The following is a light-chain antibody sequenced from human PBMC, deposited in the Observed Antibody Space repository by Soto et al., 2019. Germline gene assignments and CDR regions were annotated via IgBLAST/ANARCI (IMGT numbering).Light chain of an antibody. CDR3: SSYAGYSNLV. J-gene: IGLJ2*01. Sequence: QSALTQPPSASGSPGQSVTISCTGTSSDVGAYNYVSWYQQHPGKAPKLMIYEVNKRPSGVPDRFSGSKSGNTASLTVSGLQAEDEADYYCSSYAGYSNLVFGGGTKLTVL. V-gene: IGLV2-8*01. CDR2: EVN. CDR1: SSDVGAYNY.